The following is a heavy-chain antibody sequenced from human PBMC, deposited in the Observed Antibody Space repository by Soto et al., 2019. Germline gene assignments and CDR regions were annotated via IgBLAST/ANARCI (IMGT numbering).Heavy chain of an antibody. CDR2: IHYSGNT. CDR3: ARTLSSAWSFDY. V-gene: IGHV4-61*08. J-gene: IGHJ4*02. CDR1: GGSVSSGDYY. D-gene: IGHD6-19*01. Sequence: QVQLQESGPGLVKPSETLSLTCTVSGGSVSSGDYYWNWIRQPPGKGLEWIGYIHYSGNTNYNPSLKSRVTISRDTSKNQFSLRLSSVTAADTAVYSCARTLSSAWSFDYWGQGTLVTVSS.